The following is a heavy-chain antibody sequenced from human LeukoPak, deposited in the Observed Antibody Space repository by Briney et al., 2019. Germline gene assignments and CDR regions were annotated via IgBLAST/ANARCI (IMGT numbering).Heavy chain of an antibody. CDR1: GITFSTFA. J-gene: IGHJ4*02. CDR3: AKGHSAYGTGFDF. CDR2: ISGGGDRT. V-gene: IGHV3-23*01. D-gene: IGHD5-12*01. Sequence: PGGSLRLSCAASGITFSTFAMTWVRQAPGRGLECVSVISGGGDRTYYAESVKGRFTISRDNSKSTLYLQMNSLRAEDTAVYYCAKGHSAYGTGFDFWGQGTLVTVSS.